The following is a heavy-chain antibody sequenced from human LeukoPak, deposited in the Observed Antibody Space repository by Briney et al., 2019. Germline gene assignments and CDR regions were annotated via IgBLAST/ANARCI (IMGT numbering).Heavy chain of an antibody. CDR2: IKQVGSEK. CDR1: GFTFSIYW. Sequence: GGSLRLSCAASGFTFSIYWMSWVRQAPGKGLEWVANIKQVGSEKYYVDSMKGRSTSSRDNAKSSLYLQMNGLRAEDTAVYYCARVGGGSGPYYYYGMDVWGQGTTVTVSS. CDR3: ARVGGGSGPYYYYGMDV. V-gene: IGHV3-7*01. J-gene: IGHJ6*02. D-gene: IGHD1-26*01.